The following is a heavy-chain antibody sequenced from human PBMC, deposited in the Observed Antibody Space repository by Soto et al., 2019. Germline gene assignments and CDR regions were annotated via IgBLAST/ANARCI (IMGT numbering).Heavy chain of an antibody. CDR1: GFTFSSYW. V-gene: IGHV3-74*01. CDR2: INSDGSTI. CDR3: ARDRQGDGDYKLEV. D-gene: IGHD4-17*01. J-gene: IGHJ6*02. Sequence: EVQLVESGGGLVQPGGSLRLSCTASGFTFSSYWXXXXRQTPXXXXXXXPRINSDGSTINYADSVQGRFTVSRDNAENTVNLQMNRLRIEETAVYYCARDRQGDGDYKLEVWGQGTTVIVSS.